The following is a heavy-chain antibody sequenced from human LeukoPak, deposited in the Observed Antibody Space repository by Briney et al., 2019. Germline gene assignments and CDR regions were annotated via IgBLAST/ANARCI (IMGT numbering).Heavy chain of an antibody. D-gene: IGHD1-26*01. Sequence: SETLSLTCTVSGVTISNDYYYWGWIRQPPGKGLEWIGSIYYSGSTYYNPSLKSRVTISVDTSKNQFSLKVSSVTAADTAVYYRAEKLPGWDLALDYWGQGTLVTVSS. CDR3: AEKLPGWDLALDY. CDR1: GVTISNDYYY. CDR2: IYYSGST. J-gene: IGHJ4*02. V-gene: IGHV4-39*07.